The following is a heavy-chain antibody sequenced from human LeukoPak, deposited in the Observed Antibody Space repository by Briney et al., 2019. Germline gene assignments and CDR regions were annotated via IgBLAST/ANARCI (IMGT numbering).Heavy chain of an antibody. CDR2: IYNSGST. CDR1: GGSISSYY. CDR3: AREDPATALDY. Sequence: PSETLSLTCTVSGGSISSYYWSWIRQPPGKVLEWSGYIYNSGSTNYNPSLKSRVTISVDTSKNQFSLKLSSVTAADTAVYYCAREDPATALDYWGQGTLVTVSS. D-gene: IGHD1-26*01. V-gene: IGHV4-59*01. J-gene: IGHJ4*02.